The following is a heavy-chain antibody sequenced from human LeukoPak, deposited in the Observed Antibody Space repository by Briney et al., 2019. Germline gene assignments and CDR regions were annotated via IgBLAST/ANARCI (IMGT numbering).Heavy chain of an antibody. CDR1: GGTFSSYA. J-gene: IGHJ3*02. Sequence: SVNVSCTASGGTFSSYAISWVRQAPGQGLEWMGGIIPIFGTANYAQKFQGRVTITADESTSTAYMELSSLRSEDTAVYYCARVRGPDAFDIWGQGTMVTVSS. D-gene: IGHD3-10*01. V-gene: IGHV1-69*01. CDR2: IIPIFGTA. CDR3: ARVRGPDAFDI.